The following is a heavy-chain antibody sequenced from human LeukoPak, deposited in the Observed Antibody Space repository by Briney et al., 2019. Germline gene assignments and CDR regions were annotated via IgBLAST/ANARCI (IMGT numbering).Heavy chain of an antibody. CDR1: GGSITTYY. J-gene: IGHJ4*02. CDR2: IYYSGIT. D-gene: IGHD3-22*01. V-gene: IGHV4-59*01. Sequence: SETLSLTCTVSGGSITTYYWSWIRQPPGKGLEWIGFIYYSGITNYNPSLKSRVTISVDTSKNQFSLKLSSATAADTAVYYCARVSHFDRSGYSPWGQGTLVTASS. CDR3: ARVSHFDRSGYSP.